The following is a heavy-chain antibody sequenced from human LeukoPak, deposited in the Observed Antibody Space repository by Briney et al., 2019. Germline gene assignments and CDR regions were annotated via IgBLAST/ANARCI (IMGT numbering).Heavy chain of an antibody. V-gene: IGHV3-74*01. Sequence: GGSLRLSCVASGFTFSRYKMHWVRQGPGKGLMWVPRLNSDGSGTTYADSVKGRFTISRDNAKNTLCLQMNSLRAEDTAVYYCARAKYYYGSGSYYDAFDIWGQGTMVTVSS. J-gene: IGHJ3*02. CDR1: GFTFSRYK. CDR3: ARAKYYYGSGSYYDAFDI. CDR2: LNSDGSGT. D-gene: IGHD3-10*01.